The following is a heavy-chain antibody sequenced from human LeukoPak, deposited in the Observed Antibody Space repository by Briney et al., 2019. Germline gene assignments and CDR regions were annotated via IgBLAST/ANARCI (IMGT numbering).Heavy chain of an antibody. J-gene: IGHJ4*02. V-gene: IGHV3-23*01. D-gene: IGHD3-22*01. Sequence: GGSLRLSCAASGFTFSSHAMSWVRQAPGKGLEWVSTISGSGGSTYYADSVKGRFTISRDNSKNTLYLQMNSLRAEDTAVYYCAKETYYDSSGYYAGGYWGQGTLVTVSS. CDR3: AKETYYDSSGYYAGGY. CDR1: GFTFSSHA. CDR2: ISGSGGST.